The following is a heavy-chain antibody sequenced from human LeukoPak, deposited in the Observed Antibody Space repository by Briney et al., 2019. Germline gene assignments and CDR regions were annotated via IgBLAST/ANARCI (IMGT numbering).Heavy chain of an antibody. J-gene: IGHJ6*02. Sequence: PGGSLRLSCAASGFTFSSYSKNWVRQAPGKGLEWVSSISSSSSYIYYADSVKGRFTISRDNAKNSLYLQMNSLRAEDTAVYYCAREGGYYDILTGYLYYYYGMDVWGQGTTVTVSS. CDR3: AREGGYYDILTGYLYYYYGMDV. CDR2: ISSSSSYI. CDR1: GFTFSSYS. V-gene: IGHV3-21*01. D-gene: IGHD3-9*01.